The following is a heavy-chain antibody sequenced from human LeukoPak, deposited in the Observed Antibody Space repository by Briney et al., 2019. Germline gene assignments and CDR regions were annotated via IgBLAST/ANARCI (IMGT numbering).Heavy chain of an antibody. D-gene: IGHD3-10*01. V-gene: IGHV1-2*02. CDR3: ARPMLLWFGETDAFDI. Sequence: ASVKVSCKASGYTFTGYYMHWVRQAPGQGLEWMGWINPNSGGTNYAQKFQGRVTMTRDTSISTAYMELSRLRSDDTAVYYCARPMLLWFGETDAFDIWGQGTMVTVSS. J-gene: IGHJ3*02. CDR1: GYTFTGYY. CDR2: INPNSGGT.